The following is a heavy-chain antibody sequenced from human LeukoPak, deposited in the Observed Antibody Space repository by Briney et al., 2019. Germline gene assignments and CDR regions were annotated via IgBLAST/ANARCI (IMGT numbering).Heavy chain of an antibody. CDR3: AKDRTIFGVGEIDY. CDR1: GFTFSSYR. J-gene: IGHJ4*02. V-gene: IGHV3-30*18. D-gene: IGHD3-3*01. Sequence: GGSLRLSCAASGFTFSSYRMHWVRQAPGKGLEWVAVISYDGSNKYYADSVKGRFTISRDNSKNTLYLQADSLRAEDTAVYYCAKDRTIFGVGEIDYWGQGTLVTVSS. CDR2: ISYDGSNK.